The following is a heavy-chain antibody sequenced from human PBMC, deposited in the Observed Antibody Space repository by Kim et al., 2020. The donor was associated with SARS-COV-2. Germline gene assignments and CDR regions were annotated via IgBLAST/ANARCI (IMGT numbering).Heavy chain of an antibody. V-gene: IGHV3-48*03. CDR3: ARDPGDSSSPSFDY. Sequence: GGSLRLSCAASGFTFSSYEMNWVRQAPGKGLEWVSYISSSGSTIYYADSVKGRVTISRDNAKNSLYLQMNSLRAEDTAVYYCARDPGDSSSPSFDYWGQGTLVTVSS. D-gene: IGHD6-13*01. J-gene: IGHJ4*02. CDR1: GFTFSSYE. CDR2: ISSSGSTI.